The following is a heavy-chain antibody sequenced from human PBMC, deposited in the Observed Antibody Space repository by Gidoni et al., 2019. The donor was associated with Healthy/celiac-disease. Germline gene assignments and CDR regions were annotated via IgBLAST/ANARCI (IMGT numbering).Heavy chain of an antibody. V-gene: IGHV4-34*01. CDR2: INHSGRT. J-gene: IGHJ5*02. CDR3: ARGSVYYYDSSGYTARWERARRNWFDP. CDR1: GWSFSGYY. Sequence: QVQLQQWGAGLLKPSETLSLTCAVYGWSFSGYYWSCLRQPPGKGLEWIGEINHSGRTNYNPSLKSRVTISVDTSKNQFSLKLSAVTAADTAVYYCARGSVYYYDSSGYTARWERARRNWFDPWGQGTLVTVSS. D-gene: IGHD3-22*01.